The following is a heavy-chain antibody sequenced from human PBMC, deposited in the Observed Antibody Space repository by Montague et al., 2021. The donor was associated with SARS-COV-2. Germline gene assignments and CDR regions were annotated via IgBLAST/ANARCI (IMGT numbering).Heavy chain of an antibody. D-gene: IGHD5-12*01. CDR1: GGSIGSSNYY. J-gene: IGHJ3*02. Sequence: SETLSLTCTVSGGSIGSSNYYWDWIRQPPGKGLEWIGSIYDSGSTYYNPSLKSRVTISVDTSKNHFSLKLSSVTAADTAVYYCARRGRKLLPVATTIGGFDIWGQGTMVTVSS. V-gene: IGHV4-39*02. CDR3: ARRGRKLLPVATTIGGFDI. CDR2: IYDSGST.